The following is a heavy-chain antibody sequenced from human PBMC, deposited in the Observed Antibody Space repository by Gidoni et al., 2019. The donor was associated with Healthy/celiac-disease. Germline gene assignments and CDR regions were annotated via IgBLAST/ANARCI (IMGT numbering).Heavy chain of an antibody. CDR1: GFTFSNAW. CDR2: IKSKTDGGTT. CDR3: TTGPTVTTFPYNWFDP. V-gene: IGHV3-15*01. D-gene: IGHD4-4*01. J-gene: IGHJ5*02. Sequence: EVQLVESGGGLVKPGGSLRLSCAAPGFTFSNAWMSWVRQAPGKGLEWVGRIKSKTDGGTTDYAAPVKGRFTISRDDSKNTLYLQMNSLKTEDTAVYYCTTGPTVTTFPYNWFDPWGQGTLVTVSS.